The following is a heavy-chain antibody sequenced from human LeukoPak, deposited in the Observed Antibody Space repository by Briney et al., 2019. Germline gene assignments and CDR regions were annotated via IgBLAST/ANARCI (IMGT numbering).Heavy chain of an antibody. Sequence: GGSLRLPCAGSGFTFSNFWMNWVRQAPGKEVEWVANIKQDGSEKYYVDSVKGRFTISRDNAKTPLYLQMNSLRAEDTAVYYCASLGYWGQGTLVTVSS. CDR3: ASLGY. CDR2: IKQDGSEK. V-gene: IGHV3-7*01. J-gene: IGHJ4*02. CDR1: GFTFSNFW.